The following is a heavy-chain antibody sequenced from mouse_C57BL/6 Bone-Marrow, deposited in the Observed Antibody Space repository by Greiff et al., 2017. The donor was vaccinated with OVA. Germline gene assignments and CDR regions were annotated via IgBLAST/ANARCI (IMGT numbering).Heavy chain of an antibody. V-gene: IGHV2-6-1*01. J-gene: IGHJ1*03. D-gene: IGHD1-1*01. Sequence: QVQLKESGPGLVAPSQSLSITCTVSGFSLTSYGVHWVRQPPGKGLEWLVVIWSDGSTTYNSALKSRLSISKDNSKSQVFLKMNSLQTDDTAMYYCARHGYYGSSYEYFDVWGTGTTVTVSS. CDR1: GFSLTSYG. CDR2: IWSDGST. CDR3: ARHGYYGSSYEYFDV.